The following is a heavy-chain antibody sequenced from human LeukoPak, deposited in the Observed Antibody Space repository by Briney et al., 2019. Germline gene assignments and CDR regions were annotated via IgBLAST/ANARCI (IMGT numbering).Heavy chain of an antibody. CDR2: ISSSSSYI. CDR1: GFTFSSYA. D-gene: IGHD5-24*01. Sequence: TGGSLRLSCAAPGFTFSSYAMSWVRQAPGKGLEWVSSISSSSSYIYYADSVKGRFTISRDNAKNSLYLQMNSLRAEDTAVYYCAREMAVDYWGQGTLVTVSS. J-gene: IGHJ4*02. CDR3: AREMAVDY. V-gene: IGHV3-21*01.